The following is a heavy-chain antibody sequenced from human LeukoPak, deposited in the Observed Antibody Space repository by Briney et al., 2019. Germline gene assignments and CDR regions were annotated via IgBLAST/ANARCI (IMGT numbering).Heavy chain of an antibody. Sequence: SETLSLTCTVSGGSISSGSYYWSWIRQPAGKGLEWIGRIYTSGSTNYNPSLKSRVTISIDTSKNQFSLKLSSVTAADTAVYYCARVPLWFGEIYYMDVWGKGTTVTISS. D-gene: IGHD3-10*01. V-gene: IGHV4-61*02. CDR1: GGSISSGSYY. J-gene: IGHJ6*03. CDR3: ARVPLWFGEIYYMDV. CDR2: IYTSGST.